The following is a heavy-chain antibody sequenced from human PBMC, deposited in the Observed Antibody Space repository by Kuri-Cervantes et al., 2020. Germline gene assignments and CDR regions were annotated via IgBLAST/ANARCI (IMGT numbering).Heavy chain of an antibody. CDR2: ISSSSSTI. Sequence: ETLSLTCAASGLTFSSYSMNWVRQAPGKGLEWVSYISSSSSTIYYADSVKGRFTISRDNAKNTLYLQMNSLRAEDTAVYYCARDGWYYYGSGSYYNFQNYYYYGMDVWGQGTTVTVSS. CDR3: ARDGWYYYGSGSYYNFQNYYYYGMDV. D-gene: IGHD3-10*01. J-gene: IGHJ6*02. CDR1: GLTFSSYS. V-gene: IGHV3-48*01.